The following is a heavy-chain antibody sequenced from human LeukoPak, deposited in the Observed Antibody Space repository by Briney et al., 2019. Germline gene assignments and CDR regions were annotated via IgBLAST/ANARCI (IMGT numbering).Heavy chain of an antibody. CDR1: GFTFSSYS. CDR2: ISSSSSYI. D-gene: IGHD5-18*01. CDR3: ARDGYSYGPWYYYYMDV. Sequence: PGGSLRLSCAASGFTFSSYSMNWVRQAPGKGLEWVSSISSSSSYIYYADSVKGRFTISRDNAKSSLYLQMNSLRAEDTAVYYCARDGYSYGPWYYYYMDVWGKGTTVTVSS. V-gene: IGHV3-21*01. J-gene: IGHJ6*03.